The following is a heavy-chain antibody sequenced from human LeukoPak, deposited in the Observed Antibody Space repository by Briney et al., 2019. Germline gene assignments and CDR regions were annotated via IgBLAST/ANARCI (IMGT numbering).Heavy chain of an antibody. CDR2: IWYDGSNK. J-gene: IGHJ4*02. CDR1: GFTFSSYG. CDR3: ARDPLKKSYYYDSSGYYDDY. D-gene: IGHD3-22*01. V-gene: IGHV3-33*01. Sequence: GGSLRLSCAASGFTFSSYGMHWVRQAPGKGLEWVAVIWYDGSNKYYADSVKGRFTISRDNSKNTLYLQMNSLRAEDTAVYYCARDPLKKSYYYDSSGYYDDYWGQGTLVTVSP.